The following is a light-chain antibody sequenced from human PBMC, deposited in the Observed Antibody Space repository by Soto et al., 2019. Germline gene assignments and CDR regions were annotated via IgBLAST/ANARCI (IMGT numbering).Light chain of an antibody. CDR1: QSVSSQ. CDR3: PQRSDWPLT. V-gene: IGKV3-11*01. J-gene: IGKJ4*01. Sequence: EIVLTQSPATLSLSPGERATLSCRASQSVSSQLAWYQQKPGQAPRLLIYEASNSATGIPARFSGSGSGTEFTLTISSLEPEDFALYYCPQRSDWPLTFGGGTQVEIK. CDR2: EAS.